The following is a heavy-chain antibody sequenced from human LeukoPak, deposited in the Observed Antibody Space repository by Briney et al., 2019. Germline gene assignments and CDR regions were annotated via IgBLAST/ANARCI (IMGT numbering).Heavy chain of an antibody. J-gene: IGHJ6*02. D-gene: IGHD3-10*01. Sequence: GGSLRLSCAASGFTLSSYWMSWVRQAPGKGLEWVANIKEDGSESHYVDSVKGRFTISRDNAKNSLYLQMNSLRAEGTAVYFCAKAGLLWFGESWMDVWGQGTTVTVSS. CDR2: IKEDGSES. CDR3: AKAGLLWFGESWMDV. V-gene: IGHV3-7*01. CDR1: GFTLSSYW.